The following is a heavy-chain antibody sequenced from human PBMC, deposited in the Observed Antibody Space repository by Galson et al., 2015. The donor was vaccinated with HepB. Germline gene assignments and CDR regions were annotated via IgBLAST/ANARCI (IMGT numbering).Heavy chain of an antibody. V-gene: IGHV3-30-3*01. D-gene: IGHD2-2*01. CDR3: ARDDASSLPTYMDV. J-gene: IGHJ6*03. Sequence: SLRLSCAASGFTFSRYAMHWVRQAPGKGLEWVAVISYDGSSKYYADSVGGRFTISRDNSKHTLYVQMNSLRPEDTALYYCARDDASSLPTYMDVWGKGTTVTVSS. CDR1: GFTFSRYA. CDR2: ISYDGSSK.